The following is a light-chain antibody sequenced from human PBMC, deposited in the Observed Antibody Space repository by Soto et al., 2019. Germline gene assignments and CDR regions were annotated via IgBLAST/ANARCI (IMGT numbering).Light chain of an antibody. J-gene: IGKJ1*01. Sequence: DIQMTQSPSSLSASVGDRVTITCLASQGISTYLNWYHQKSGKAPKFLIYDASSLESGVPSRFSGSGSGTEFTLTISTLQPDDFATYYCQQYNSYPWTFGQGTKVDIK. CDR1: QGISTY. CDR2: DAS. V-gene: IGKV1-16*01. CDR3: QQYNSYPWT.